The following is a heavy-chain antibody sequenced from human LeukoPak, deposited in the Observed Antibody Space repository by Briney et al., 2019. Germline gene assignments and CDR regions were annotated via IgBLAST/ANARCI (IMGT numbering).Heavy chain of an antibody. Sequence: SGTLSLTCAVSGGSISNENWWSWVRQPPGKGLEWIGEIHYRGGTNYNPSLRSRVTISIDTSKNQFSLKLTSVTAADTAVNYCATPNDAFNIWGQGTMVTVSS. CDR1: GGSISNENW. V-gene: IGHV4-4*02. J-gene: IGHJ3*02. CDR3: ATPNDAFNI. CDR2: IHYRGGT.